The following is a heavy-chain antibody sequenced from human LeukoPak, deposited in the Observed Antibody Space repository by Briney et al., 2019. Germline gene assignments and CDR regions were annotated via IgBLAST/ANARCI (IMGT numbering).Heavy chain of an antibody. V-gene: IGHV1-69*13. CDR2: IIPIFGTA. CDR3: AKSPNDFWSGYPPSGGWFDP. Sequence: SVKVSCKASGGTFSSYAISWVRQAPGQGLEWMGGIIPIFGTANYAQKFQGRVTITADESTSTAYMELSSLRSEDTAVYYCAKSPNDFWSGYPPSGGWFDPWGQGTLVTVSS. J-gene: IGHJ5*02. CDR1: GGTFSSYA. D-gene: IGHD3-3*01.